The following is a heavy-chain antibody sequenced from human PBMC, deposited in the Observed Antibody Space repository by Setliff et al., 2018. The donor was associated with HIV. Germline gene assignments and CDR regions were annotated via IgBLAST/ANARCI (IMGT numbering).Heavy chain of an antibody. J-gene: IGHJ4*02. V-gene: IGHV4-38-2*02. CDR2: IYHSGST. Sequence: SETLSLTCTVSGYSISSGYYWGWIRQPPGKGLEWIGSIYHSGSTYYNPSLKSRVTFSVDTSKNQFSLKLSSVTAADTAVYYCARAGAVAGPSGYWGQGTLVTVS. D-gene: IGHD6-19*01. CDR3: ARAGAVAGPSGY. CDR1: GYSISSGYY.